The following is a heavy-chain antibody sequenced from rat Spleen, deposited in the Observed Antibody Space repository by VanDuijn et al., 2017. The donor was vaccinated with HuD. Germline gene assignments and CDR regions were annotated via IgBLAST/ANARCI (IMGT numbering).Heavy chain of an antibody. Sequence: VQLQESGPGLVKPSQSLSLTCSVTGFSIASAFGWSWIRKFPGNKLEFMGYINSSGSTNYNPPLKSQISITRDTSKNQFFLQVNSVTTEDTATYYCAREREVYLPYYFDYWGQGVMVTVSS. V-gene: IGHV3-3*01. CDR2: INSSGST. D-gene: IGHD1-4*01. CDR1: GFSIASAFG. J-gene: IGHJ2*01. CDR3: AREREVYLPYYFDY.